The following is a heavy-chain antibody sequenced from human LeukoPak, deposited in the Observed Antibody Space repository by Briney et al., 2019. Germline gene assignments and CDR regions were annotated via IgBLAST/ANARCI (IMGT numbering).Heavy chain of an antibody. Sequence: SETLSLTCTVSGGSISSYYWSWIRQPPGKGLEWVGYIYYSGSTNYNPSLKSRVTISVDTTKNQFSLKLSSVTAADTAVYYCARDIAAAGTWGQGTLVTVSS. J-gene: IGHJ4*02. D-gene: IGHD6-13*01. CDR1: GGSISSYY. CDR3: ARDIAAAGT. V-gene: IGHV4-59*01. CDR2: IYYSGST.